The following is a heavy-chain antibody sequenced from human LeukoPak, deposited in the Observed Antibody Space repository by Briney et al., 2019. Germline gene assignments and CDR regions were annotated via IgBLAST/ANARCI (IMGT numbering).Heavy chain of an antibody. D-gene: IGHD1-26*01. J-gene: IGHJ3*02. Sequence: GGSLRLSCAASGFSVISNYMSWVRQAPGKGLEWVSLIYSGGSTNYVDSVKGRFTISRDNSKNTLYLQMNTLSAEDTAVYYCARDGGGAYSLAFDIWGQGTLVTVSS. CDR3: ARDGGGAYSLAFDI. CDR1: GFSVISNY. CDR2: IYSGGST. V-gene: IGHV3-53*01.